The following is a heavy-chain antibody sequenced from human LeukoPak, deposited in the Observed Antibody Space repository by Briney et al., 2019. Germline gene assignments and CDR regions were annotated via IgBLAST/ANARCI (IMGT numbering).Heavy chain of an antibody. V-gene: IGHV3-21*01. D-gene: IGHD4-11*01. CDR3: ARDPYSGLFDY. CDR2: ISSSSSYI. CDR1: GFTFDNYG. J-gene: IGHJ4*02. Sequence: GGSLRLSCAASGFTFDNYGMNWVRQAPGKGLEWVSSISSSSSYIYYADSVKGRFTISRDNAKNSLYLQMNSLRAEDTAVYYCARDPYSGLFDYWGQGTLVTVSS.